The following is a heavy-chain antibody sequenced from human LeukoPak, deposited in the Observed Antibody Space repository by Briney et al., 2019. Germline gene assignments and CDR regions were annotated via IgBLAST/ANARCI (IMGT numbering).Heavy chain of an antibody. Sequence: SETLSLTCAISGGSFSDYYGGWVRQPPGRGLEWNGEINHSGSTNYTPSLKTRVTISVDTSKNRFSLKVSSVTAADTAVYYCARLYEYSRNYYYYYYMDVWGKGTTVTVSS. CDR2: INHSGST. J-gene: IGHJ6*03. D-gene: IGHD6-6*01. CDR1: GGSFSDYY. V-gene: IGHV4-34*01. CDR3: ARLYEYSRNYYYYYYMDV.